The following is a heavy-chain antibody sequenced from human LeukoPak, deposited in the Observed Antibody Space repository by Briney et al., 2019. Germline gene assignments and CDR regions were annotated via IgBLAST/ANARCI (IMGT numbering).Heavy chain of an antibody. CDR1: GGSISTYF. CDR3: ARVSRGNSVGGDY. CDR2: IYYSGST. J-gene: IGHJ4*02. V-gene: IGHV4-59*01. D-gene: IGHD4-23*01. Sequence: SETLSLTCTVSGGSISTYFWSWIRQPPGKGLEWIGYIYYSGSTNHNPSLKSRVTISLDTSKNQFSLKLSSVTAADTAMYYCARVSRGNSVGGDYWGQGALVTVSS.